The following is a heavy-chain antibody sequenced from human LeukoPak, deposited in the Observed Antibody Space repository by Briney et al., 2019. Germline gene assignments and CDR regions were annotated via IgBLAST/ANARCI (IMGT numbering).Heavy chain of an antibody. CDR1: GFTFSNYG. Sequence: PGGSLRLSCAASGFTFSNYGMHWVRQAPGKGLEWVAFIRYDGSNKYYADSVKGRFTISRDNSKNTLYLQMNSLKTEDTAVYYCTTGPLRLGELVVDYWGQGTLVTVSS. J-gene: IGHJ4*02. V-gene: IGHV3-30*02. D-gene: IGHD3-16*01. CDR2: IRYDGSNK. CDR3: TTGPLRLGELVVDY.